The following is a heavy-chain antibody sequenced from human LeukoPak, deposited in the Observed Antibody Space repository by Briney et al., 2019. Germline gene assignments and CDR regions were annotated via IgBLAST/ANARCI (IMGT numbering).Heavy chain of an antibody. J-gene: IGHJ6*04. CDR3: ARGYCSSTSCYYYYGMDV. Sequence: SDTLSLTCAVYGGSFSGYYWSWIRQPPGKGLEWIGEINHSGSTNYNPSLKSRVTISVDTSKSQFSLKLSSATAADTAVYYCARGYCSSTSCYYYYGMDVWGKGTTVTVSS. CDR2: INHSGST. V-gene: IGHV4-34*01. CDR1: GGSFSGYY. D-gene: IGHD2-2*01.